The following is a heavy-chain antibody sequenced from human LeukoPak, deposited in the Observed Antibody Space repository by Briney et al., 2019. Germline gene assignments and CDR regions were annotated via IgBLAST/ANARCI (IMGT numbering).Heavy chain of an antibody. CDR1: GYSFTNYW. V-gene: IGHV5-51*01. CDR2: IYPGDSNT. D-gene: IGHD1-26*01. Sequence: HGESLKISCKGSGYSFTNYWIGWVRQLPGKGLEWMGIIYPGDSNTRYSPSFQGQVTISADKSISTAYLQWRSLKASDTAMYYCARREYSGSQKMDYWGQGTLVTVSS. CDR3: ARREYSGSQKMDY. J-gene: IGHJ4*02.